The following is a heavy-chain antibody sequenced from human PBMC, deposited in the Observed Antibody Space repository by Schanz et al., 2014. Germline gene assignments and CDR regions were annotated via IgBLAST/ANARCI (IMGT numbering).Heavy chain of an antibody. V-gene: IGHV3-23*04. CDR2: FNDGGVNK. CDR1: GFSFSSYA. CDR3: AKSQGSSFDS. Sequence: EVQLAESGGGLVQPGGSLRLSCAASGFSFSSYAMGWVRQARGKGLEWVSSFNDGGVNKYYADSVKGRFTISSDNSKSTLYLQMSSLRAEDTAVYYCAKSQGSSFDSWGQGTLVTVSS. J-gene: IGHJ4*02. D-gene: IGHD6-13*01.